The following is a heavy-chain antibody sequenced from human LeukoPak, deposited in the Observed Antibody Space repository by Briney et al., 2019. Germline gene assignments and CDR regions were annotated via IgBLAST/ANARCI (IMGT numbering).Heavy chain of an antibody. Sequence: PGGSLRLSCAASGFTFSSYAMHWVRQAPGKGLEWVAVISYDGSNKYYADSVKGRFTISRDNSKNTLYLQTNSLRAEDTAVYYCARDPYLRLGGLSLPPFDYWGQGTLVTVSS. CDR3: ARDPYLRLGGLSLPPFDY. D-gene: IGHD3-16*02. V-gene: IGHV3-30-3*01. CDR1: GFTFSSYA. CDR2: ISYDGSNK. J-gene: IGHJ4*02.